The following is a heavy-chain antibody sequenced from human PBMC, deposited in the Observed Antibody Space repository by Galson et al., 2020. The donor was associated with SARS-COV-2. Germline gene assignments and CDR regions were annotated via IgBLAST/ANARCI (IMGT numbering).Heavy chain of an antibody. J-gene: IGHJ5*02. CDR2: IYPDDSDT. V-gene: IGHV5-51*01. Sequence: KIGESLKISFYGSGDSFTNKWIGLVPQMPGKGLELVRVIYPDDSDTRYSSSLQGQVTISADKSISTAYLQWNSLKASDTAMYYCARSMTSSSHDIWFDHWGQGTEVTVSS. CDR3: ARSMTSSSHDIWFDH. CDR1: GDSFTNKW. D-gene: IGHD6-13*01.